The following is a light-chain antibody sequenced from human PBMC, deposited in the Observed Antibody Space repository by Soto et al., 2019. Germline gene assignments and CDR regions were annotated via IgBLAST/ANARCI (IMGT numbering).Light chain of an antibody. V-gene: IGLV2-8*01. Sequence: QSALTQPPSASGSPGQSVTISCTGTSSDVGGYNYVSWYQQHPGKAPKLMISGVSKRPSGVPDRFSGSKSGTTASLTVSGLQAEDEADYYCRSFAGNNNLVFGGGTKVTVL. J-gene: IGLJ2*01. CDR2: GVS. CDR3: RSFAGNNNLV. CDR1: SSDVGGYNY.